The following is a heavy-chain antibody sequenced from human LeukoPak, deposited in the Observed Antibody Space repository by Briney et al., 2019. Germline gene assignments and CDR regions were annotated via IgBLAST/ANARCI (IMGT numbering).Heavy chain of an antibody. Sequence: GASVKVSCRTSGYTLTTYIMHWVRQASGQGLGWMGWINPNNGGTNYAQKFQGRVTLSRDTSINTAYMELSELSFDDTAVYYCTRDISGVNFDYWGQGTLVTVSS. V-gene: IGHV1-2*02. CDR3: TRDISGVNFDY. CDR2: INPNNGGT. D-gene: IGHD3-10*01. CDR1: GYTLTTYI. J-gene: IGHJ4*02.